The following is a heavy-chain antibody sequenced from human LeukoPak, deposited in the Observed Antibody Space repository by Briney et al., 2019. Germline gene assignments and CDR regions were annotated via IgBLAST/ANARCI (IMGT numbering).Heavy chain of an antibody. Sequence: GGSLRLSCAASGFTFSSYWMSWVRQAPGKGLEWVANIKQDGSEKYYVDSVKGRFTISGDNAKNSLYLQMNSLRAEDTAVYYCARGVWFGELNGDYFDYWGQGTLVTVSS. D-gene: IGHD3-10*01. CDR3: ARGVWFGELNGDYFDY. V-gene: IGHV3-7*03. CDR1: GFTFSSYW. CDR2: IKQDGSEK. J-gene: IGHJ4*02.